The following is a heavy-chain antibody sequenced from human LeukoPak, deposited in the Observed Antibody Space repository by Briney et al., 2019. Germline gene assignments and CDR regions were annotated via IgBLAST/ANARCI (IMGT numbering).Heavy chain of an antibody. V-gene: IGHV3-74*01. J-gene: IGHJ4*02. CDR3: ARDRYSSSWYIRDY. CDR1: GFTFSSYW. D-gene: IGHD6-13*01. Sequence: GGSLRLSCAASGFTFSSYWMHWVRQAPGKGLVWVSRINSDGSSTSYADSVKGRFTISRDNAKNTLHLQMNSLRAEDTAVYYCARDRYSSSWYIRDYWGQGTLVTVSS. CDR2: INSDGSST.